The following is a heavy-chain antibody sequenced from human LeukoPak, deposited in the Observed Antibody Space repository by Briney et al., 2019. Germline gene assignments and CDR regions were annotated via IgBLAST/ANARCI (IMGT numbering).Heavy chain of an antibody. CDR3: ARDSGVDSSSWYRGYYYYYMDV. CDR1: GFTVSSNY. CDR2: IYSGGST. Sequence: GGSLRLSCAASGFTVSSNYMSWVRQAPGKGLEWVSVIYSGGSTYYADSVKGRFTISRDNSKNTLYLQMNSLRAEDTAVYYCARDSGVDSSSWYRGYYYYYMDVWGKGTTVTVSS. V-gene: IGHV3-53*05. D-gene: IGHD6-13*01. J-gene: IGHJ6*03.